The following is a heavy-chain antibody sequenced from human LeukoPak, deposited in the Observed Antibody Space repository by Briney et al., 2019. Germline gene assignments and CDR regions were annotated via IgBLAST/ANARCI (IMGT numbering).Heavy chain of an antibody. Sequence: SVKVSCKTSGGTFSNFAISWVRQAPGQGLEWMGRIIPFVGIVNYAQKFQGRVTITAGKSTSTAYMELSSLGSEDTAVYYCARSLERREGFDYWGQGTLVTVSS. J-gene: IGHJ4*02. CDR3: ARSLERREGFDY. CDR2: IIPFVGIV. V-gene: IGHV1-69*04. CDR1: GGTFSNFA. D-gene: IGHD1-1*01.